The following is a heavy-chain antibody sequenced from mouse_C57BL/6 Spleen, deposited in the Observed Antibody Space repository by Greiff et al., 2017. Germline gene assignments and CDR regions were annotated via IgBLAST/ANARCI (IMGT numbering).Heavy chain of an antibody. CDR1: GFTFTDYY. CDR2: IRNKANGYTT. Sequence: DVQLVESGGGLVQPGGSLSLSCAASGFTFTDYYMSWVRQPPGKALEWLGFIRNKANGYTTEYSASVKGRFTISRDNSQSILYLQMNALRAEDSATYYCARSDYYGRGDYWGQGTSVTVSS. CDR3: ARSDYYGRGDY. J-gene: IGHJ4*01. V-gene: IGHV7-3*01. D-gene: IGHD1-1*01.